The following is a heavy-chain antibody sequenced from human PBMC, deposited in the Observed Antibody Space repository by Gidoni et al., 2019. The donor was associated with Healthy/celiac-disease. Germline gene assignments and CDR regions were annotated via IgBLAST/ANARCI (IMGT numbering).Heavy chain of an antibody. V-gene: IGHV3-30*18. CDR2: ISYDGSNK. CDR1: GFTFSSYG. CDR3: AKDRLYQLLYYYYYYGMDV. D-gene: IGHD2-2*01. J-gene: IGHJ6*02. Sequence: QVQLVESGGGVVQPGRSLRLSCAASGFTFSSYGMHWVRQAPGKGLEWVAVISYDGSNKYYADSVKGRFTISRDNSKNTLYLQMNSLRAEDTAVYYCAKDRLYQLLYYYYYYGMDVWGQGTTVTVSS.